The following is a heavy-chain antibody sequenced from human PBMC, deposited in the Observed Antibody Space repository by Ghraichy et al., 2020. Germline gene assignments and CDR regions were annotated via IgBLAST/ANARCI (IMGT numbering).Heavy chain of an antibody. CDR3: ARDVSGRYQEPLLFDYDSSGFPYYFDY. D-gene: IGHD3-22*01. V-gene: IGHV3-48*01. CDR2: ISSSSSTI. Sequence: GGSLRLSCAASGFTFSSYSMNWVRQAPGKGLEWVSYISSSSSTIYYADSVKGRFTISRDNAKNSLYLQMNSLRAEDTAVYYCARDVSGRYQEPLLFDYDSSGFPYYFDYWGQGTLVTVSS. J-gene: IGHJ4*02. CDR1: GFTFSSYS.